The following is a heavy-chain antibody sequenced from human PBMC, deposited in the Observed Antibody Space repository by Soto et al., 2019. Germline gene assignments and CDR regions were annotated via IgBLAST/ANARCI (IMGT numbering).Heavy chain of an antibody. CDR2: IYYSGST. Sequence: QLQLQESGPGLVKPSETLSLTCTVSGGSISSSSYYWGWIRQPPGKGLEWIGSIYYSGSTYYNPSLKSRVTISVDTSKNQFSLKLSSVTAADTAVYYCAGAEGFDYGDRFDYWGQGTLVTVSS. J-gene: IGHJ4*02. D-gene: IGHD4-17*01. CDR1: GGSISSSSYY. V-gene: IGHV4-39*01. CDR3: AGAEGFDYGDRFDY.